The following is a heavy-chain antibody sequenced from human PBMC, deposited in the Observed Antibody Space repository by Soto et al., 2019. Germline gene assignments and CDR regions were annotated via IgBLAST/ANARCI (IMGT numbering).Heavy chain of an antibody. CDR1: EFTFSNYA. D-gene: IGHD3-22*01. CDR3: AKNPGYYYDSTGYHFDY. Sequence: GGSLRLSCAASEFTFSNYAMSWVRQAPGKGLEWVSAISYGGGTTYYADSVKGRFTITRDNSKNTLYLQMNSLRAEDTAVYYCAKNPGYYYDSTGYHFDYWGQGTLVTVSS. V-gene: IGHV3-23*01. CDR2: ISYGGGTT. J-gene: IGHJ4*02.